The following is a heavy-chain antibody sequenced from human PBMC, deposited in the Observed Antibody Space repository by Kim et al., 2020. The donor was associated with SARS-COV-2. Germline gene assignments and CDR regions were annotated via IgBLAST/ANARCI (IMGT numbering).Heavy chain of an antibody. CDR1: GGSISSYY. D-gene: IGHD6-13*01. V-gene: IGHV4-59*01. CDR2: IYYSGST. Sequence: SETLSLTCTVSGGSISSYYWSWIRQPPGKGLEWIGYIYYSGSTNYNPSLKSRVTISVDTSKNQFSLKLSSVTAADTAVYYCARDLYSSSWYFNWFDPWG. CDR3: ARDLYSSSWYFNWFDP. J-gene: IGHJ5*02.